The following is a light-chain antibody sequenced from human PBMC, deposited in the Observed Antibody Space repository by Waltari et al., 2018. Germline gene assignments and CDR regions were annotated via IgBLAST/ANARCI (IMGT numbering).Light chain of an antibody. CDR1: SSDVGGYNY. CDR2: DVS. J-gene: IGLJ1*01. CDR3: CSYAGSYTFEV. Sequence: QSALTPPRSVSGSPGQSVTIPCTGTSSDVGGYNYVSWYQLHPGKAPKLMMYDVSKRPSGVPDRFSGSKSGNTASLTISGLQAEDEADYYCCSYAGSYTFEVFGTGTKVTVL. V-gene: IGLV2-11*01.